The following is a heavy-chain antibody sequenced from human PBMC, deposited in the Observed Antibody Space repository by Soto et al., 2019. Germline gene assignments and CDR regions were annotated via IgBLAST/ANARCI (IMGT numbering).Heavy chain of an antibody. D-gene: IGHD3-22*01. J-gene: IGHJ4*02. CDR3: ARDYYDISYPFDF. CDR1: GFTFSSYW. Sequence: GGSLRLSCAASGFTFSSYWMHWARQAPGKGLVWVSRINSDGSSTSYADSVKGRFTISRDNAKNTLYLQMNSLRAEDTAVYYCARDYYDISYPFDFWGQGTLVTVSS. CDR2: INSDGSST. V-gene: IGHV3-74*01.